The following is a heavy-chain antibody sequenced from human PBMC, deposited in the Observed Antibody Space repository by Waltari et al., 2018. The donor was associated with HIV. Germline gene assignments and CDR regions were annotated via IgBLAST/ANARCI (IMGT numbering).Heavy chain of an antibody. CDR1: EFTVTRAY. CDR2: IYSDNRT. D-gene: IGHD1-26*01. CDR3: AAKTSRLLWGDYYFGLDV. V-gene: IGHV3-53*02. Sequence: DVHLVESGGGLVRRGGSLRLHFEDSEFTVTRAYRAGVRPKPHWGLEYVSVIYSDNRTFFADSVKGRFTLSRDISKNILSLHMNALTADDSAIYYCAAKTSRLLWGDYYFGLDVWGRGTSVTVSS. J-gene: IGHJ6*02.